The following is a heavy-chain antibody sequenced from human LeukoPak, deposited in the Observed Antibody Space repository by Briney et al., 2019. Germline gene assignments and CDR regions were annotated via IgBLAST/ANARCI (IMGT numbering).Heavy chain of an antibody. J-gene: IGHJ5*02. V-gene: IGHV4-59*08. D-gene: IGHD4-17*01. Sequence: SETLSLTRTVSGGSISSYYWSWIRQPPGKGLEWIGYIYYSGSTNYNPSLKSRVTISVDTSKNQFSLKLSSVTAADTAVYYCARSYGDSHNWFDPWGQGTLVTVSS. CDR3: ARSYGDSHNWFDP. CDR2: IYYSGST. CDR1: GGSISSYY.